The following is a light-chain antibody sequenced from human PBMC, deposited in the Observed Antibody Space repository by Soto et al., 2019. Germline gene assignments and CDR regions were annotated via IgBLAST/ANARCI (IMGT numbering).Light chain of an antibody. Sequence: EILMTQSPATLSVSLWETATLXXRASQNVGNNLVWYQQKPGQAPRLLXYGASTRAAGIPDRFSGSGSGTEFTLTISGLQSDDFAVYYCQQFNIWPPWTFGQGTKVDIK. CDR3: QQFNIWPPWT. CDR2: GAS. CDR1: QNVGNN. J-gene: IGKJ1*01. V-gene: IGKV3-15*01.